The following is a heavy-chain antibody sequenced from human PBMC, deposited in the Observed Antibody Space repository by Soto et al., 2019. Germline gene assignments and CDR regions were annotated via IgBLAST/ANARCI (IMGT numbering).Heavy chain of an antibody. CDR3: ARLRSGYYERSFDY. CDR2: IYYSGST. J-gene: IGHJ4*02. Sequence: PSETLSLTWTVSGDSVSRYYWSWIRQPPGKGLEWIGYIYYSGSTNYNPSLKSRVTISVDTSKNQFSLKLSSVTAADTAVYYCARLRSGYYERSFDYWGQGTLVTVSS. V-gene: IGHV4-59*08. CDR1: GDSVSRYY. D-gene: IGHD3-3*01.